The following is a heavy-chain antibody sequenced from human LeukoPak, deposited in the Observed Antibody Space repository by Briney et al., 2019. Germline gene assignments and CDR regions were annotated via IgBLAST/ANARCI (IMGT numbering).Heavy chain of an antibody. V-gene: IGHV3-48*04. CDR3: ARDAAYYYDSWPGAFDI. CDR2: ISSSSSTI. D-gene: IGHD3-22*01. Sequence: GGSLRLSCAASGFTFSSYSMNWVRQAPGKGLEWVSYISSSSSTIYYADSVKGRFSISRDNAKNSLYLQMNSLRAEDTAVYYCARDAAYYYDSWPGAFDIWGQGTMVTVSS. CDR1: GFTFSSYS. J-gene: IGHJ3*02.